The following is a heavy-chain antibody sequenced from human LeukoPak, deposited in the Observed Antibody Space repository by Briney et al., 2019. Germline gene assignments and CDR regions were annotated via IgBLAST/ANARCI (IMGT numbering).Heavy chain of an antibody. Sequence: SETLSLTCAVYGGSLSGYYWSWIRQPPGKGLEWIGEINHSGSTNYIPSLKSRVTISGDTSKNQFSLRLSSVTAADTAVYYCARWGPSAFDMWGQGTKVTVSS. J-gene: IGHJ3*02. CDR2: INHSGST. V-gene: IGHV4-34*01. D-gene: IGHD3-16*01. CDR1: GGSLSGYY. CDR3: ARWGPSAFDM.